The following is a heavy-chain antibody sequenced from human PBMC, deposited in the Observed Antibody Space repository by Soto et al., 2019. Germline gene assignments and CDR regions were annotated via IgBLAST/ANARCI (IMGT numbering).Heavy chain of an antibody. CDR2: ISYDGSNK. D-gene: IGHD3-22*01. Sequence: QVQLVESGGGVVQPGRSLRLSCAASGFTFSSYAMHWVRQAPGKGLEWVAVISYDGSNKYYADSVKGRFTISRDNSKNTLYLQMNSLRAEDTAVYYCARMSRTDTYDSSGYFDYWGQGTLVTVSS. J-gene: IGHJ4*02. CDR1: GFTFSSYA. CDR3: ARMSRTDTYDSSGYFDY. V-gene: IGHV3-30-3*01.